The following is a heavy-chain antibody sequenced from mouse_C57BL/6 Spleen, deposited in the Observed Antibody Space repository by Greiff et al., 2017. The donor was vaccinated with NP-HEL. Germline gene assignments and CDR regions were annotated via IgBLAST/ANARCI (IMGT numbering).Heavy chain of an antibody. CDR3: ARTTVALDY. CDR2: IYPRSGNT. D-gene: IGHD1-1*01. CDR1: GYTFTSYG. V-gene: IGHV1-81*01. J-gene: IGHJ2*01. Sequence: VKLQESGAELARPGASVKLSCKASGYTFTSYGISWVKQRTGQGLEWIGEIYPRSGNTYYNEKFKGKATLTADKSSSTAYMELRSLTSEDSAVYFCARTTVALDYWGQGTTLTVSS.